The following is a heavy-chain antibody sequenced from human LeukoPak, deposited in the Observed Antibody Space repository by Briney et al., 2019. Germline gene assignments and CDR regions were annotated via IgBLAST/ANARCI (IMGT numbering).Heavy chain of an antibody. CDR2: IYYSGST. D-gene: IGHD3-16*02. CDR3: ARDRYDYVWGSYRHQINWFDP. V-gene: IGHV4-59*01. CDR1: GGSISSYY. Sequence: SETLSLTCTVSGGSISSYYWSWIRQPPGKGLEWIGYIYYSGSTNYNPSLKSRVTISVVTSKNQFSLKLSSVTAADTAVYYCARDRYDYVWGSYRHQINWFDPWGQGTLVTVSS. J-gene: IGHJ5*02.